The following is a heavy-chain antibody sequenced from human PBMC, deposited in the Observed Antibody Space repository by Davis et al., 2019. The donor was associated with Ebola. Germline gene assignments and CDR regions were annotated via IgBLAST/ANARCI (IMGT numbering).Heavy chain of an antibody. CDR1: GGSISSSSYY. Sequence: MPSETLSLTCTVSGGSISSSSYYWGWIRQPPGKGLEWIGSIYYSGSTYYNPSLKSRVTISVDTSKNQFSLKLSSVTAADTAVYYCARESSTRRDAFDIWGQGTMVTVSS. V-gene: IGHV4-39*02. J-gene: IGHJ3*02. CDR3: ARESSTRRDAFDI. D-gene: IGHD1-26*01. CDR2: IYYSGST.